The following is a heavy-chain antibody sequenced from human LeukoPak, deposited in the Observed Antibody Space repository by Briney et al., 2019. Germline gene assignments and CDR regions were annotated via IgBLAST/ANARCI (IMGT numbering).Heavy chain of an antibody. D-gene: IGHD1-1*01. CDR2: IKEDESDE. V-gene: IGHV3-7*01. Sequence: GGSLRLPCEASGFPFSSYWLSWVRQAPGKGLEGVAHIKEDESDEYYVDSVRGRFTASRDNAKNSVNLQMNSLRVEDTAVYYCARWRGRQSEFDYWGQGTLVTVSS. CDR3: ARWRGRQSEFDY. J-gene: IGHJ4*02. CDR1: GFPFSSYW.